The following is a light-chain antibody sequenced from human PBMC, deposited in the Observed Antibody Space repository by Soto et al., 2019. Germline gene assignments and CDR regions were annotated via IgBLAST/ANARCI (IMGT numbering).Light chain of an antibody. J-gene: IGKJ4*01. CDR3: QQASSFPFT. CDR2: KAS. CDR1: QVISSW. Sequence: DIQMTQSPSSVSASVGDRVTITCRASQVISSWLVWYQQKPGQAPKLLIYKASTLPSGVPSRFSGSASGTVFTLTISSQQPEDFASYYCQQASSFPFTFGGGTEVEIK. V-gene: IGKV1-12*01.